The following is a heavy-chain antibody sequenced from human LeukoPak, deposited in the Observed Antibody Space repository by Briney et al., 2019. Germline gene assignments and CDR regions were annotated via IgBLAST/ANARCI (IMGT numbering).Heavy chain of an antibody. Sequence: SETLSLTCTVSGGSISSYYWSWIRQPPGKGLEWIGYIYYSGSTNFNPSLKSRVTISVDTSKNQFSLKLSSVTAADTAVYYCARLTMVRGLDIWGQGITVTVSS. CDR2: IYYSGST. V-gene: IGHV4-59*01. J-gene: IGHJ3*02. D-gene: IGHD3-10*01. CDR3: ARLTMVRGLDI. CDR1: GGSISSYY.